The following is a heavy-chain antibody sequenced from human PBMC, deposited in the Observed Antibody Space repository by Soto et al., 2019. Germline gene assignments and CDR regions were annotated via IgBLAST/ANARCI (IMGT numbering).Heavy chain of an antibody. CDR2: IHHSGST. Sequence: QVQLQESGPGLVKPSETLSLTCAVSGGSISISNWWSWVRQTPGKGLEWIGQIHHSGSTNYSPSLTSRVTISVDKSKNQFSLKMNSVTAADTAVYYCARGGYYFYMDVWGKVNTVTVAS. CDR3: ARGGYYFYMDV. J-gene: IGHJ6*03. V-gene: IGHV4-4*02. D-gene: IGHD1-26*01. CDR1: GGSISISNW.